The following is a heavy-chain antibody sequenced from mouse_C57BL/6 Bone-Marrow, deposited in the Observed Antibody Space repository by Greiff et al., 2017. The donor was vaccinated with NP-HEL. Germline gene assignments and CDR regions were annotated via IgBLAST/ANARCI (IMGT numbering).Heavy chain of an antibody. J-gene: IGHJ2*01. CDR1: GYTFTSYG. Sequence: VQLVESGAELARPGASVKLSCKASGYTFTSYGISWVKQRTGQGLEWIGEIYPRSGNTYYNEKFKSKATLTADKSSRTAYMELRSLTSEDSAVYFCARRGNRAQATLLDYWGQGTTLTVSS. V-gene: IGHV1-81*01. CDR3: ARRGNRAQATLLDY. CDR2: IYPRSGNT. D-gene: IGHD3-2*02.